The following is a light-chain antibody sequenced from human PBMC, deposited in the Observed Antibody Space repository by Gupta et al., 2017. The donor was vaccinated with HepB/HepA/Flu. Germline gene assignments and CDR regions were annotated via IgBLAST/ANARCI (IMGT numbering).Light chain of an antibody. V-gene: IGLV1-47*01. J-gene: IGLJ3*02. Sequence: QSVLTQPPSASGTPGQRVTISCSGSSSNIGRNYVYWYRQVPGTAPKLLIYRNNQRPSGVPDRFSGSKSGTSASLAISGLRSEDEADYYGAAWDDSLSGWVFGGGTKLTVL. CDR3: AAWDDSLSGWV. CDR1: SSNIGRNY. CDR2: RNN.